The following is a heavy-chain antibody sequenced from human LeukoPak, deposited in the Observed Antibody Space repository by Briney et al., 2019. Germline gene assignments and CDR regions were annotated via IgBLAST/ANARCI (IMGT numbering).Heavy chain of an antibody. J-gene: IGHJ5*02. Sequence: SETLSLTCTVSGGSISSSSYYWGWIRQPPGKGLEWIGSIYYSGSTYYNPSLKSRVTISVDTSKNQFSLKLSSVTAADTAVYYCARQARANSGSSSGGNWFDPWGQGTLVTVSS. D-gene: IGHD1-26*01. CDR3: ARQARANSGSSSGGNWFDP. V-gene: IGHV4-39*01. CDR1: GGSISSSSYY. CDR2: IYYSGST.